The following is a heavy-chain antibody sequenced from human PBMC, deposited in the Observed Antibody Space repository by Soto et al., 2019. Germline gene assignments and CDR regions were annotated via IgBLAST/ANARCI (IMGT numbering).Heavy chain of an antibody. CDR3: ARHSGELLDH. CDR2: IYYLGIT. CDR1: GGSISDSNYY. V-gene: IGHV4-39*01. Sequence: PSETLSLTCTVSGGSISDSNYYWGWIRQPPGKGLEWIGSIYYLGITNYNPSLKSRVTISIDTSKNQFSLNLRYVTAADTAVYYCARHSGELLDHWGRGALVTVSS. J-gene: IGHJ4*02. D-gene: IGHD1-26*01.